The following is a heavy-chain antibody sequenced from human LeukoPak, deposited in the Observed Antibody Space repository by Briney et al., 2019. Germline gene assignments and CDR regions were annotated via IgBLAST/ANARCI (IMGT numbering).Heavy chain of an antibody. CDR2: IYYSGRT. Sequence: SETLSLTCTVSGGSISSYHWSGIRQPPGKGLEWIGYIYYSGRTNYSPSLKSRVTISVDTSKNQFSLKLSSVTAADTAVYYCARHVSVSGSQGHFDLWGRGTLVTVSS. J-gene: IGHJ2*01. CDR3: ARHVSVSGSQGHFDL. V-gene: IGHV4-59*08. CDR1: GGSISSYH. D-gene: IGHD3-22*01.